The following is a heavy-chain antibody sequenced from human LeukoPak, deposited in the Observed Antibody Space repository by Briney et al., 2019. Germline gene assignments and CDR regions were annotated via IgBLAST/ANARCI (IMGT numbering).Heavy chain of an antibody. J-gene: IGHJ4*02. V-gene: IGHV1-2*02. Sequence: GASVKVSCKASGYTFTSYGISWVRQAPGQGLEWMGWINPNSGGTNYAQKFQGRVTMTRDTSISTAYMELSRLRSDDTAVYYCAIPPGLRSPPHSSWLFDYWGQGTLVTVSS. CDR2: INPNSGGT. D-gene: IGHD6-13*01. CDR1: GYTFTSYG. CDR3: AIPPGLRSPPHSSWLFDY.